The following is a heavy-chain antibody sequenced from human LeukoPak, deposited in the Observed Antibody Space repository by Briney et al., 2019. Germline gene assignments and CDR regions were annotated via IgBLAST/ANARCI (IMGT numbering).Heavy chain of an antibody. CDR1: GFTFSSYW. CDR3: ARDGGCGGDCEYFQH. Sequence: PGGSLRLSCAASGFTFSSYWMHWVRQAPGKGLEWVSVIYSGGSTYYADSVKGRFTISRDNSKNTLYLQMNSLRAEDTAVYYCARDGGCGGDCEYFQHWGQGTLVTVSS. D-gene: IGHD2-21*02. CDR2: IYSGGST. J-gene: IGHJ1*01. V-gene: IGHV3-53*01.